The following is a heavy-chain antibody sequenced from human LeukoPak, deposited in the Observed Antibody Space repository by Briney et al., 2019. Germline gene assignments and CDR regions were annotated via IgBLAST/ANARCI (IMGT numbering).Heavy chain of an antibody. CDR3: AKDLMRGVVVVAATWFDY. CDR1: GFIFSDYG. CDR2: ISYDGNNK. Sequence: GRSLRLSCAASGFIFSDYGMHWVRQAPGKGLEWVAVISYDGNNKYYEDSVKGRFTISRDNSKNTLYLQMNSLRAEDTAVYYCAKDLMRGVVVVAATWFDYWGQGTLVTVSS. V-gene: IGHV3-30*18. J-gene: IGHJ4*02. D-gene: IGHD2-15*01.